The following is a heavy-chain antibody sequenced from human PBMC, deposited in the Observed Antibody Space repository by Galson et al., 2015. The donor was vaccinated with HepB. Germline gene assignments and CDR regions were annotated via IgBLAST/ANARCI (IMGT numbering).Heavy chain of an antibody. CDR3: ARVEGGLFVT. CDR1: GDSVSSNLFT. Sequence: CAISGDSVSSNLFTWNWIRQSPSRGLEWLGRTYYRSKWQNDYAVSLTSRITINPDTSKNQFSLHLNSVTPEDTAVYCCARVEGGLFVTWGQGTMVTVSS. V-gene: IGHV6-1*01. CDR2: TYYRSKWQN. D-gene: IGHD3-16*01. J-gene: IGHJ3*01.